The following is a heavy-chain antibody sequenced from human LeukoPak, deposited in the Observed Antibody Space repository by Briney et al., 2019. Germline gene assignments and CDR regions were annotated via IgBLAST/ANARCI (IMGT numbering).Heavy chain of an antibody. CDR1: GYTFTSYG. D-gene: IGHD5-12*01. V-gene: IGHV1-18*01. Sequence: ASVKVSCKATGYTFTSYGISWVRQAPGQGLEWMGWISAYNGNTNYAQELQGRVTMTTDTSTSTAYMELRSLRSDDTAVYYCARDDALVATGSFDYWGQGTLVTVSS. J-gene: IGHJ4*02. CDR3: ARDDALVATGSFDY. CDR2: ISAYNGNT.